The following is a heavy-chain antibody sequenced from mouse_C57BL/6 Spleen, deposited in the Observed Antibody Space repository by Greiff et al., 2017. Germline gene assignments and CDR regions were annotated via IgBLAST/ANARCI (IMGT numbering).Heavy chain of an antibody. CDR1: GYTFTDYY. Sequence: EVQLQQSGPVLVKPGASVKMSCKASGYTFTDYYMNWVKQSHGKSLEWIGVINPYNGGTSYNQKFKGKATLTVDKSSRTAYMELNSLTSEDSAVYYCAIYYDYDDAYWGQGTLVTVSA. D-gene: IGHD2-4*01. J-gene: IGHJ3*01. V-gene: IGHV1-19*01. CDR3: AIYYDYDDAY. CDR2: INPYNGGT.